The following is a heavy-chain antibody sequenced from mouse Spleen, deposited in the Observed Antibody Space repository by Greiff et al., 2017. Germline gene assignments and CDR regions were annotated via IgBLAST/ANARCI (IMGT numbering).Heavy chain of an antibody. J-gene: IGHJ2*01. CDR3: ARYYGSSVCFDY. CDR2: IHPNSGST. D-gene: IGHD1-1*01. V-gene: IGHV1-64*01. Sequence: QVQLQQPGAELVKPGASVKLSCKASGYTFTSYWMHWVKQRPGQGLEWIGMIHPNSGSTNYNEKFKSKATLTVDKSSSTAYMQLSSLTSEDSAVYYCARYYGSSVCFDYWGQGTTLTVSS. CDR1: GYTFTSYW.